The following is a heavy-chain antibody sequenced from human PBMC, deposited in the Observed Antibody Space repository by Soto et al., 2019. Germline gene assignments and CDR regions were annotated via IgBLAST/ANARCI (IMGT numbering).Heavy chain of an antibody. CDR1: GGTFSSYA. Sequence: ASVKVSCKASGGTFSSYAISWVRQAPGQGLEWMGGIIPIFGTANYAQKFQGRVTITADESTSTAYMELSSLRSEDTAVYYCARVGRSGNWNSIWYYYGMDVWGQGTTVTVSS. CDR3: ARVGRSGNWNSIWYYYGMDV. V-gene: IGHV1-69*13. D-gene: IGHD1-7*01. J-gene: IGHJ6*02. CDR2: IIPIFGTA.